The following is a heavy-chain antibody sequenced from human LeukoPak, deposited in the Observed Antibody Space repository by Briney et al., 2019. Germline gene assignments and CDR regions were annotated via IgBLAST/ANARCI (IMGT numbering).Heavy chain of an antibody. CDR1: GYTFTSYY. V-gene: IGHV1-46*01. CDR3: ARVSGYCSGGSCYGLPSHGMDV. CDR2: INPSGGST. D-gene: IGHD2-15*01. Sequence: WASVTVSCTASGYTFTSYYMQWVRQAPGQGLEWMGIINPSGGSTSYAQKFQGRVTMTRDTSTSTAYMELSSLRSEDTAVYYCARVSGYCSGGSCYGLPSHGMDVWGQGTTVTVSS. J-gene: IGHJ6*02.